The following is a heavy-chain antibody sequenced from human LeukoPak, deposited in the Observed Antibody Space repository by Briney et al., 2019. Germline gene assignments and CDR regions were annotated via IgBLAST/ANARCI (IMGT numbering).Heavy chain of an antibody. V-gene: IGHV3-23*05. Sequence: GGSLRLSCATSGFTADNYGMSWVRQVPGKGLEWVSGVSSSGSNTYYAESVKGRFTISRDNHKNTVHLQMNSLRVEDTAMYYCAKEGGYASSWIWGQGILVTVSS. CDR3: AKEGGYASSWI. CDR2: VSSSGSNT. J-gene: IGHJ4*02. D-gene: IGHD6-13*01. CDR1: GFTADNYG.